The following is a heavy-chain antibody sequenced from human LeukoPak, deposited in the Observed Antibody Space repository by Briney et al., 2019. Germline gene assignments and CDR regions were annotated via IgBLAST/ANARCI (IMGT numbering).Heavy chain of an antibody. CDR2: ISGSGGST. Sequence: GGSLRLSCAASGFTFSSYAMSWVRQAPGKGLEWVSAISGSGGSTYYADSVKGRFTISRDNSKNTLYLQMNSLRAGDTAVYYCAKVYTAVAGHRWDYWGQGTLVTVSS. D-gene: IGHD6-19*01. CDR3: AKVYTAVAGHRWDY. CDR1: GFTFSSYA. J-gene: IGHJ4*02. V-gene: IGHV3-23*01.